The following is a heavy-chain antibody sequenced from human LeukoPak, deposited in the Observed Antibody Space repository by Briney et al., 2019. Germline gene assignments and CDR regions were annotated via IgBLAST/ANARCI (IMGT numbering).Heavy chain of an antibody. V-gene: IGHV3-30*18. Sequence: GRSLRLSCAASGFTFSSYGMHWVRQAPGKGLEWVAVISYDGSNKYYADSVKGRFTISRDNSKNTLYLQMNSLRAEDTAVYYCAKVVWELLDPWANAFDIWGQGTMVTVSS. CDR1: GFTFSSYG. CDR2: ISYDGSNK. J-gene: IGHJ3*02. CDR3: AKVVWELLDPWANAFDI. D-gene: IGHD1-26*01.